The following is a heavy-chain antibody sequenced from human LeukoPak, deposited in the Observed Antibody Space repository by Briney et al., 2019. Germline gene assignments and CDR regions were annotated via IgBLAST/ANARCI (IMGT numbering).Heavy chain of an antibody. CDR3: AKEGNYDFWSGFSYGMDI. CDR2: ISGGGGTT. CDR1: GFTFSSYV. D-gene: IGHD3-3*01. V-gene: IGHV3-23*01. Sequence: GGSLRLSCAASGFTFSSYVMSWVRQAPGKGLEWVSDISGGGGTTYYREYVKGRFTISRDNSKNTLYLQMNSLRAEDTAVYYCAKEGNYDFWSGFSYGMDIWGQGTTVSVSS. J-gene: IGHJ6*02.